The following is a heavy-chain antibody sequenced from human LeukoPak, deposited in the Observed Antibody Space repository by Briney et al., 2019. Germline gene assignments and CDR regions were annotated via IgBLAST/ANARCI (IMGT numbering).Heavy chain of an antibody. Sequence: GGSLRLSCAAPGFIFSDYQMNWVRQAPGKGLEWISYISRVSSTIYYADSVKGRFTVSRDNAKNSLYLQMYSLTDEDTAVYYCAREPPGNYDTSGHYYARFDYWGQGTLVTVAS. D-gene: IGHD3-22*01. CDR3: AREPPGNYDTSGHYYARFDY. CDR2: ISRVSSTI. V-gene: IGHV3-48*02. CDR1: GFIFSDYQ. J-gene: IGHJ4*02.